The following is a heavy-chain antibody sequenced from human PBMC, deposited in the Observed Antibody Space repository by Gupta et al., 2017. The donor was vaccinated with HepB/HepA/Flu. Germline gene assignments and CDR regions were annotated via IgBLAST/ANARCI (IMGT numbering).Heavy chain of an antibody. V-gene: IGHV3-23*01. CDR3: AKDHTGNYCDDRES. CDR2: VSSSGGTT. J-gene: IGHJ5*02. CDR1: GFTFSNYA. D-gene: IGHD4-17*01. Sequence: EVQLLESGGGLVQPGGSLRLSCAASGFTFSNYAMNWVRQAPGKRPEWVAEVSSSGGTTYYADSVKGRFTISRDNSRNTLYLEMNSLRAEDTALYAWAKDHTGNYCDDRESWGQGTLVTVSS.